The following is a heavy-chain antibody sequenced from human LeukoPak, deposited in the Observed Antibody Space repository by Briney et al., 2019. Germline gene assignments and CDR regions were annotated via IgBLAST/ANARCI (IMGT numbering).Heavy chain of an antibody. Sequence: SETLSLTCTVSGGSISSYYWXWIRXSPGKXXEXIGYIYYGGSTDYNPSLKSRVTISKDTSKTQFSLRLSSETAADTAVYYCARARLDSSGRFDYWGQGTLVTVSS. V-gene: IGHV4-59*01. CDR1: GGSISSYY. CDR3: ARARLDSSGRFDY. J-gene: IGHJ4*02. CDR2: IYYGGST. D-gene: IGHD3-22*01.